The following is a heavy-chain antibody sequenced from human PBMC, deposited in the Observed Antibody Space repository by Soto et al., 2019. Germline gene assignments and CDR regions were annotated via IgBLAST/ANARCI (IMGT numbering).Heavy chain of an antibody. CDR1: GFTFSDYY. J-gene: IGHJ4*02. Sequence: GGSLRLSCAASGFTFSDYYMSWIRQAPGKGLEWVSYISSSGSTIYYADSVKGRFTISRDNAKNSLYLQMNSLRAEGTAVYYCARGPPYYYDSSGYYSTPLSFDYWGQGTLVTVSS. CDR3: ARGPPYYYDSSGYYSTPLSFDY. D-gene: IGHD3-22*01. V-gene: IGHV3-11*01. CDR2: ISSSGSTI.